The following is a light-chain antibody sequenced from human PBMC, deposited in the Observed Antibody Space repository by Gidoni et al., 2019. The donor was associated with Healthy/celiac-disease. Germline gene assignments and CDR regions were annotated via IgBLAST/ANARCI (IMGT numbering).Light chain of an antibody. CDR2: AAS. CDR3: QQSYSTPVT. J-gene: IGKJ2*01. V-gene: IGKV1-39*01. CDR1: QSISSY. Sequence: DIQMTQSPSSLSASVGDRVTITCRASQSISSYLNWYQQKPGKAPKLLIYAASSLQSGVPSRFSGSGSETDFTLTISSLQPEEFATYYCQQSYSTPVTFGRGTKLEIK.